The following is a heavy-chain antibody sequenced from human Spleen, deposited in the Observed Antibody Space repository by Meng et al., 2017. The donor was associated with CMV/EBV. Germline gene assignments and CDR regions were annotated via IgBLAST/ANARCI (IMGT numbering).Heavy chain of an antibody. V-gene: IGHV3-30*03. J-gene: IGHJ4*02. CDR1: GFTFSSYG. D-gene: IGHD6-13*01. CDR2: ISYEENTK. Sequence: SGFTFSSYGLHWVRQTPGKGLEWLAFISYEENTKFYPDSVKGRFTISRDNSKNTLYLEMNGLTVEDTALYFCARGGPGRSSSWAYFEFWGPGTLVTVSS. CDR3: ARGGPGRSSSWAYFEF.